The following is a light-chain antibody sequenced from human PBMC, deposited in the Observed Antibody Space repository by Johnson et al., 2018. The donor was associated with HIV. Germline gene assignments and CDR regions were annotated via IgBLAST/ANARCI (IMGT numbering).Light chain of an antibody. CDR3: GTWDDTLKTGF. CDR2: DNN. J-gene: IGLJ1*01. CDR1: SSNIGNNY. Sequence: QPVLTQPPSVSAAPGQKVTISCSGSSSNIGNNYVSWYQQLPGTAPKLLIYDNNKRPSGIPDRFSGSKSGTSATLGITGLPTADEADYYCGTWDDTLKTGFFGTVTKVTVL. V-gene: IGLV1-51*01.